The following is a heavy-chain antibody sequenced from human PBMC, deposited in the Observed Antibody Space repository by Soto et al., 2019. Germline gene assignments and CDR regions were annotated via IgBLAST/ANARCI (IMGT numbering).Heavy chain of an antibody. V-gene: IGHV3-23*01. CDR1: GFTCSTYA. CDR2: ISGSGDST. Sequence: EVQLLESGGGLVQPGGSLRLSCAASGFTCSTYAMNWVRQAPGKGLEWVSGISGSGDSTYYADSVKGRFTVSRDNSKNTLYLPMNSLRAEDTAVFYCAKERSSGWSFDYWGQGTLVTVSS. CDR3: AKERSSGWSFDY. D-gene: IGHD6-19*01. J-gene: IGHJ4*02.